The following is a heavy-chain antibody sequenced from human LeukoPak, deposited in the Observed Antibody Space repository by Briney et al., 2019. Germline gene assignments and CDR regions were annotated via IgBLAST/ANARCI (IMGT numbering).Heavy chain of an antibody. V-gene: IGHV3-23*01. CDR2: ISGMGGST. CDR3: AITPGYSYGLYYSDY. D-gene: IGHD5-18*01. Sequence: SGGSLRLSCAASGFTFSSYAMSWVRQAPGKGLEWVSAISGMGGSTYYADSVKGRFTISRDNSKNPLYLQMNSLRAEETAVYYCAITPGYSYGLYYSDYWGQGTLVTVSS. CDR1: GFTFSSYA. J-gene: IGHJ4*02.